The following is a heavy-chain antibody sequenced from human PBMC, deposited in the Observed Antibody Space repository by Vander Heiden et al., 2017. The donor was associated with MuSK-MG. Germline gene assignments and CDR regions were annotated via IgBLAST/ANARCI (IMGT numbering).Heavy chain of an antibody. J-gene: IGHJ2*01. CDR1: GFTFKNAW. Sequence: EVQLVESGGDLVKPGGSLRLSCAASGFTFKNAWMSWVRQAPGKGLEWVGRIQRRADGETTEYAAPVKGRFTISRDDSKSTLYLQLSSLKIEDTAVYYCATGGPYNYSWYFDLWGRGTLVTVSS. V-gene: IGHV3-15*01. CDR2: IQRRADGETT. D-gene: IGHD1-20*01. CDR3: ATGGPYNYSWYFDL.